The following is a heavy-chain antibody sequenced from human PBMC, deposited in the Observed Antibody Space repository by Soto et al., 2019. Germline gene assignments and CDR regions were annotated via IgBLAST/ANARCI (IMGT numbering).Heavy chain of an antibody. Sequence: TSETLSLTCTVSGGSISDYYWSWIRQPPGKGLEWIGYIYHSGTTNCNPSLKSRVTISIDKSKNQFSLTLTSMTAADTALYYCAVPGRGDFDYWSQGTLVTVSS. J-gene: IGHJ4*02. D-gene: IGHD5-12*01. CDR2: IYHSGTT. CDR3: AVPGRGDFDY. V-gene: IGHV4-59*12. CDR1: GGSISDYY.